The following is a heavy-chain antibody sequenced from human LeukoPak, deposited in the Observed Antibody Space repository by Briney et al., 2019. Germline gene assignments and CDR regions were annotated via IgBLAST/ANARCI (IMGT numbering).Heavy chain of an antibody. V-gene: IGHV3-33*01. D-gene: IGHD2-2*01. CDR1: GFTFSSYG. CDR3: ARRPREVPAAIDY. Sequence: GRSLRLSCAASGFTFSSYGMHWVRQAPGKGLEWVAVIWYDGSNKYYADSVKGRFTISRDNSKNTLYLQMNSLRAGDTAVYYCARRPREVPAAIDYWGQGTLVTVSS. J-gene: IGHJ4*02. CDR2: IWYDGSNK.